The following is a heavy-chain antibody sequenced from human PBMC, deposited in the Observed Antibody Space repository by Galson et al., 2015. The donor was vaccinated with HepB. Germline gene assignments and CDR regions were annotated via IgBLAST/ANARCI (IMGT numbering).Heavy chain of an antibody. CDR1: GFRFNIYD. V-gene: IGHV3-23*01. CDR2: ITNSGGRR. CDR3: AKGAYMSSYSLYVMDA. Sequence: SLRLSCAASGFRFNIYDMSWVRQAPGKGLEWVSGITNSGGRRYYAEPGKGRFTIFRDNSKNTVFLQMSSLRAEDTAIYYGAKGAYMSSYSLYVMDAWGQGTTVIVSS. J-gene: IGHJ6*02. D-gene: IGHD6-6*01.